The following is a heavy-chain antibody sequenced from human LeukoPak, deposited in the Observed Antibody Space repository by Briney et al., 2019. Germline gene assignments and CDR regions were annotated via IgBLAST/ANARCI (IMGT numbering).Heavy chain of an antibody. J-gene: IGHJ5*02. CDR1: GFTFSSYG. D-gene: IGHD3-10*01. V-gene: IGHV3-30*02. CDR2: IRYDGSNK. Sequence: PGGSLRLSCAASGFTFSSYGMHWVRQAPGKGLEWVAFIRYDGSNKYYADSVKGRFTISRDNSKNTLYLQMNSLRAEDTAVYYCAKGVPLWFGELHDWFDPWGQGTLVTVSS. CDR3: AKGVPLWFGELHDWFDP.